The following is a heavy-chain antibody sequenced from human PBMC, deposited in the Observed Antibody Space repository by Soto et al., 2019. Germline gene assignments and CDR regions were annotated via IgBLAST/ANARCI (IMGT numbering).Heavy chain of an antibody. Sequence: EVQLVESGGGLVQPGVSLRLSCAASGFTVSNNYMRWVRQAPGKGLEWVSLIYSGGATYYADSVKGRFTISRDNSKNTLYLQMNSLGAEDTAVYYCARDGTYNWVGGQGILVTVSS. CDR3: ARDGTYNWV. CDR2: IYSGGAT. D-gene: IGHD1-1*01. J-gene: IGHJ4*02. CDR1: GFTVSNNY. V-gene: IGHV3-66*01.